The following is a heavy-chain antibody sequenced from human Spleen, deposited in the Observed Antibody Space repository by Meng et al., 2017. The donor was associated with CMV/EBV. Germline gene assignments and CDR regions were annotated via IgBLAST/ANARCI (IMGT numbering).Heavy chain of an antibody. V-gene: IGHV1-18*01. D-gene: IGHD3-16*01. CDR2: ISASNGKT. J-gene: IGHJ6*02. CDR3: AMGLQPLSRGSYYFYTMDV. Sequence: ASVKVSCKAPGYTFNTHGISWVRLAPGHGLEWMGWISASNGKTNYAQKFQGRVTMTADTSTTTVYMHPRSLRSDDTATYYCAMGLQPLSRGSYYFYTMDVWGRGTTVTVSS. CDR1: GYTFNTHG.